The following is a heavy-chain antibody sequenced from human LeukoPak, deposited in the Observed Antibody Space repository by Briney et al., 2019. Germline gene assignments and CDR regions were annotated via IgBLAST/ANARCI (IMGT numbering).Heavy chain of an antibody. V-gene: IGHV3-15*01. Sequence: PGGSLRLSCAASGFTFSSYWMSWVRQGPGKGLEWVGRIKSKTDGGTTDYAAPVKGRFTISRDDSKNTLYLQMNSLKTEDTAVYYCTTTTDAVAGTVYWGQGTLVTVSS. CDR3: TTTTDAVAGTVY. J-gene: IGHJ4*02. D-gene: IGHD6-19*01. CDR1: GFTFSSYW. CDR2: IKSKTDGGTT.